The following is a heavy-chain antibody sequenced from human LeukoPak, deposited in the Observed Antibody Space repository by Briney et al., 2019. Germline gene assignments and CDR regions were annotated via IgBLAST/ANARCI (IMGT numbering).Heavy chain of an antibody. CDR1: GFSFSNYG. V-gene: IGHV3-30*02. D-gene: IGHD6-6*01. Sequence: GGSLGLSCAASGFSFSNYGMHWVRQAPGKGLEWVAFTRYDGSHKDYADSVKGRFTSSRDNSKNTLYLQMNSLRAEDTAVYYCAKDLSGYSSSSACSYWGQGTLVTVSS. J-gene: IGHJ4*02. CDR2: TRYDGSHK. CDR3: AKDLSGYSSSSACSY.